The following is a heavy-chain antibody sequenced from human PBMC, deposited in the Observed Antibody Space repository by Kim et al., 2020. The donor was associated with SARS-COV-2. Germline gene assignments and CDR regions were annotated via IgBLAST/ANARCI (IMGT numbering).Heavy chain of an antibody. D-gene: IGHD3-3*01. CDR3: ARGRFYDFWSGYYDADAFDI. Sequence: GGSLRLSCAASGFTFSSYWMHWVRQAPGKGLVWVSRINSDGSSTSYADSVKGRFTISRDNAKNTLYLQMNSLRAEDTAVYYCARGRFYDFWSGYYDADAFDIWGQGTMVTVSS. CDR1: GFTFSSYW. J-gene: IGHJ3*02. V-gene: IGHV3-74*01. CDR2: INSDGSST.